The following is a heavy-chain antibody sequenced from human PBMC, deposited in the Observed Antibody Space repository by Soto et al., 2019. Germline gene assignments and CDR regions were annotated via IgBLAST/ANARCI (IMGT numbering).Heavy chain of an antibody. CDR1: GFTFSSYS. CDR3: ARPIFEWAMHDAFDI. Sequence: GGSLRLSCAASGFTFSSYSMNWVRQAPGRGLEWVSYISSSSSTIYYADSVKGRFTISRDNAKNSLYLQMNSLRAEDTAVYYCARPIFEWAMHDAFDIWGQGTMVTVSS. CDR2: ISSSSSTI. D-gene: IGHD2-2*01. J-gene: IGHJ3*02. V-gene: IGHV3-48*01.